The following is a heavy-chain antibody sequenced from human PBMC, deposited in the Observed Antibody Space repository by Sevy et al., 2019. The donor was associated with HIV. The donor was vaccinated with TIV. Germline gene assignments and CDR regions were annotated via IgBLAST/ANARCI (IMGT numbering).Heavy chain of an antibody. CDR1: GFTFTNYV. CDR3: ARDLVASTLTMDV. J-gene: IGHJ6*02. V-gene: IGHV3-48*03. Sequence: GGSLRLSCAASGFTFTNYVMNWVRQAPGKGLEWVSYISPSGSPIYYADSVKGRFTISRDNARNSLYLQMNSRRADDTGLYYCARDLVASTLTMDVWGQGTTVTVSS. CDR2: ISPSGSPI.